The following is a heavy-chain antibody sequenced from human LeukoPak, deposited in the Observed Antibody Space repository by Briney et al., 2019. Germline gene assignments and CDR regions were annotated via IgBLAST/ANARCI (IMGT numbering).Heavy chain of an antibody. CDR3: ARRRGFLDY. J-gene: IGHJ4*02. V-gene: IGHV4-39*01. CDR1: GGSISSSSYY. Sequence: SETLSLTCTVSGGSISSSSYYWGWIRQPPGKGLEWIGSIYYSGSTYYNPSLKSRVTISVDTSKNQFSLKLSSVTAADTAVYYCARRRGFLDYWGQGTLVTVSS. CDR2: IYYSGST.